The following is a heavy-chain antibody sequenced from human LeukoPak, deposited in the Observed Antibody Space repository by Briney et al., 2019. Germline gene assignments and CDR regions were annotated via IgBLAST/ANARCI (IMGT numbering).Heavy chain of an antibody. Sequence: QPGGSLRLSCAASGFTVSNNYMSWVRQAPGQGLEWVSGIYDDGGANYADSVRGRFTISRDNSKNTLYLQMNSLRAEDTAIYYCASPLTGLHFWGQGTLVTVSS. CDR3: ASPLTGLHF. V-gene: IGHV3-66*01. D-gene: IGHD1-20*01. CDR2: IYDDGGA. CDR1: GFTVSNNY. J-gene: IGHJ4*02.